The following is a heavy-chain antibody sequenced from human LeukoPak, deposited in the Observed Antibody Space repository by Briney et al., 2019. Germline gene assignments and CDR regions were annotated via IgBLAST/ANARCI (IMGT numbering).Heavy chain of an antibody. CDR3: ARVRSRVRGAFDI. CDR1: GYPFTSYY. D-gene: IGHD3-10*01. CDR2: INPSGGST. V-gene: IGHV1-46*01. Sequence: GASVKVSCKASGYPFTSYYMHWVRQAPGQGLEWMGIINPSGGSTSYAQKFQGRVTMTRDTSTSTVYMELSSLRSEDTAVYYCARVRSRVRGAFDIWGQGTMVTVSS. J-gene: IGHJ3*02.